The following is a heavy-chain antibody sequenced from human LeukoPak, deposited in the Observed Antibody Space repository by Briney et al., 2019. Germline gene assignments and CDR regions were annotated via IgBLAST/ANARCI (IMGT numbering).Heavy chain of an antibody. J-gene: IGHJ4*02. CDR2: IYYSGST. Sequence: PSETLSLTCTVSGGSISSSSYYWGWIRQPPGKGLEWIGSIYYSGSTYYNPSLKSRVTISVDTSKNQFSLKLSSVTAADTAVYYCARDRIVIVGASNYWGQGTLVTVSS. CDR1: GGSISSSSYY. V-gene: IGHV4-39*02. D-gene: IGHD1-26*01. CDR3: ARDRIVIVGASNY.